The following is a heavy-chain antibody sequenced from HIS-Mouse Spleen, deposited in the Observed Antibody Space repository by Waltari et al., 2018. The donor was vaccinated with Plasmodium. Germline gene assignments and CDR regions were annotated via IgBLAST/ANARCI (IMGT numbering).Heavy chain of an antibody. CDR2: ISYDGSNK. D-gene: IGHD6-6*01. Sequence: QVQLVESGGGVVQPGRSLRLSCAASGFTFVSYGMNWVRQASGKGLGWVAVISYDGSNKYYADSVKGRFTISRDNSKNTLYLQMNSLRAEDTAVYYCATIAARPDYWGQGTLVTVSS. CDR3: ATIAARPDY. CDR1: GFTFVSYG. J-gene: IGHJ4*02. V-gene: IGHV3-30*03.